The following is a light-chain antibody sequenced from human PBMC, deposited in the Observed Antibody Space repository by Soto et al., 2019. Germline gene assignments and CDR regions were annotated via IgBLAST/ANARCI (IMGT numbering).Light chain of an antibody. Sequence: QSVLTQPPSASGTPGQRVTISCSGSSSNIGRHDVYWYQHLPGTAPKVLIYRDNQRPSGVPDRFSGSKSGTSASLAISGLQSEDEADYSCATCDDDLSVLFGGGTKLTVL. CDR1: SSNIGRHD. J-gene: IGLJ2*01. CDR2: RDN. CDR3: ATCDDDLSVL. V-gene: IGLV1-47*01.